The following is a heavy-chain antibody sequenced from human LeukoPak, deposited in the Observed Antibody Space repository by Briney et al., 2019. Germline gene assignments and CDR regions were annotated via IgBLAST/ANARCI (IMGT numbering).Heavy chain of an antibody. CDR3: ARDHPTVTDAFDI. D-gene: IGHD4-17*01. CDR2: ISKDGSNQ. V-gene: IGHV3-30*03. Sequence: PGRSLRLFCAASGFTFSSYGMHWVRQAPGKGLEWVAVISKDGSNQYYADSVKGRFTISRDNSKNTLYLQMSSLRGDDTALYYCARDHPTVTDAFDIWGQGTMVTVFS. J-gene: IGHJ3*02. CDR1: GFTFSSYG.